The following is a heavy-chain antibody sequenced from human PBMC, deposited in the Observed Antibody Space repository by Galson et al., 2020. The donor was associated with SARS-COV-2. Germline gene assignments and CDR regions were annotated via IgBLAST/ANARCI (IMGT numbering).Heavy chain of an antibody. CDR1: GYSVSTPNY. CDR3: ARQGVNMIVLVTVPGWYFDL. J-gene: IGHJ2*01. D-gene: IGHD3-22*01. CDR2: VYPSATT. Sequence: SETMYLTYTVSGYSVSTPNYWGWVRQPPGRGLEWIGSVYPSATTYYNPSPKSRVPISVDTSKNQFSRRLDSVTAADTALYYRARQGVNMIVLVTVPGWYFDLWGRGTLVTVSS. V-gene: IGHV4-38-2*02.